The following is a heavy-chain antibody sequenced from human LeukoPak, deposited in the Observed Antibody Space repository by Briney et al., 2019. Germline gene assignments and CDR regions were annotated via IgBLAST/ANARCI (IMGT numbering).Heavy chain of an antibody. J-gene: IGHJ4*02. CDR3: ARGSKSVGYYFDY. Sequence: ASVKVSCKASGGTFSSYAISWVRQAPGQGLEWMGWMNPNSGNTGYAQKFQGRVTMTRNTSISTAYMELSSLRSEDTAVYYCARGSKSVGYYFDYWGQGTLVTVSS. V-gene: IGHV1-8*02. CDR1: GGTFSSYA. CDR2: MNPNSGNT. D-gene: IGHD3-10*01.